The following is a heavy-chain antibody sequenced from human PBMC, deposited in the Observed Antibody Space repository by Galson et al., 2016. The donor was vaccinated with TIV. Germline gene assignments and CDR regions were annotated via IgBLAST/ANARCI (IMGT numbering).Heavy chain of an antibody. CDR3: VREGSTVTMHHYFGMDV. D-gene: IGHD4-17*01. Sequence: TLSLTCVVSGFSIKSGYFWGWIRQPPGKGLQWIGSIYESGTTYYNPSLKSRLTMSVDTSKNQFSLKLSSVTAADTAVYYCVREGSTVTMHHYFGMDVWGQGTSVTVSS. V-gene: IGHV4-38-2*02. CDR1: GFSIKSGYF. CDR2: IYESGTT. J-gene: IGHJ6*02.